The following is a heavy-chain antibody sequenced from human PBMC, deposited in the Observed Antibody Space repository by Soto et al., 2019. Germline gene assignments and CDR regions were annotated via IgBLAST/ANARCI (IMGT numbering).Heavy chain of an antibody. CDR2: ISGSGGST. CDR1: GFTFSSYA. CDR3: AKDKAYYYDSRGYPRWFDP. J-gene: IGHJ5*02. V-gene: IGHV3-23*01. D-gene: IGHD3-22*01. Sequence: GGSLRLSCAASGFTFSSYAMSWVRQAPGKGLEWVSAISGSGGSTYYADSVKGRFTISRDNSKNTLYLQMNSLRAEDTAVYYCAKDKAYYYDSRGYPRWFDPWGQAPLVTVSS.